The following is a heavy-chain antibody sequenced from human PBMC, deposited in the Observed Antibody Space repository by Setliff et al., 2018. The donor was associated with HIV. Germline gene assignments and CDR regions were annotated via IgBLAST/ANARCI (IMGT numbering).Heavy chain of an antibody. V-gene: IGHV7-4-1*02. CDR3: ARELSPTGTD. Sequence: ASVKVSCKASGYTFTKYAMNWVRQAPGQGLEWMGWINTNTGNPMYAQVFTGRFVFSLDTSVSTAYLQISSLTAEDTAVYYCARELSPTGTDWGQGTLVTVSS. CDR2: INTNTGNP. D-gene: IGHD1-7*01. CDR1: GYTFTKYA. J-gene: IGHJ4*02.